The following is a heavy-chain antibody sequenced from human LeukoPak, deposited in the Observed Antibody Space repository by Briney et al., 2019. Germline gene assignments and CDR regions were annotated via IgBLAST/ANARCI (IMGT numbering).Heavy chain of an antibody. V-gene: IGHV4-59*08. Sequence: SETLSLTCTVSGGSISSYYWSWIRQPPGKGLEWIGYIYYSGSTNYNPSLKSRVTISVDTSKNQFSLKLSSVTAADTAVYYCARREYASHHYYYGMDVWGQGTTVTVSS. CDR3: ARREYASHHYYYGMDV. CDR2: IYYSGST. D-gene: IGHD2-8*01. CDR1: GGSISSYY. J-gene: IGHJ6*02.